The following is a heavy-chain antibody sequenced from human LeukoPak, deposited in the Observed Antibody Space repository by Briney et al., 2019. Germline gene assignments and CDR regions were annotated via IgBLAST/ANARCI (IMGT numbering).Heavy chain of an antibody. CDR1: GYTFTSYC. CDR2: INPSGGST. V-gene: IGHV1-46*01. J-gene: IGHJ4*02. Sequence: ASVKVSCKASGYTFTSYCMHWVRQAPGQGLEWMGIINPSGGSTSYAQKFQGRVTMTRDTSTSTVYMELSSLRSEDTAVYYCARDARYGGYPRWLSYWGQGTLVTVSS. CDR3: ARDARYGGYPRWLSY. D-gene: IGHD5-12*01.